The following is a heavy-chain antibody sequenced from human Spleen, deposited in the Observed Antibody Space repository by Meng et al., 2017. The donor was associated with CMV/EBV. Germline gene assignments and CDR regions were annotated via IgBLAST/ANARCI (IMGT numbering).Heavy chain of an antibody. Sequence: LSCAAAGFTISSYGMHWVRQAPGKGLEWVAVIWYDGSGKYYADSVKGRFTISRDNSKNTLSLQMNSLRVEDTAMYYCARSLGLERFDLWGQGTLVTVSS. CDR2: IWYDGSGK. J-gene: IGHJ4*02. CDR1: GFTISSYG. CDR3: ARSLGLERFDL. D-gene: IGHD3/OR15-3a*01. V-gene: IGHV3-33*01.